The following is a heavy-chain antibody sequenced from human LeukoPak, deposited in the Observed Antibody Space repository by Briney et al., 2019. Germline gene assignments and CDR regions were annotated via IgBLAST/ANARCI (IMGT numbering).Heavy chain of an antibody. Sequence: KTSETLSLTCTVSGGSISSGDYYWSWIRQPPGKGLEWIGYIYYSGSTYYNPSLKSRVTISVDTSKNQFSLKLSSVTAADTAVYYCARALGGWEPGASWPWGQGTLVTVSS. J-gene: IGHJ4*02. CDR3: ARALGGWEPGASWP. CDR2: IYYSGST. V-gene: IGHV4-30-4*08. D-gene: IGHD1-26*01. CDR1: GGSISSGDYY.